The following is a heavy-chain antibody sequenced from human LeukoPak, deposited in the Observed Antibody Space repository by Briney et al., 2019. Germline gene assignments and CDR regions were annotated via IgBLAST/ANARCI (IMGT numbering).Heavy chain of an antibody. CDR1: GYTLTELS. D-gene: IGHD1-26*01. J-gene: IGHJ4*02. V-gene: IGHV1-24*01. CDR3: ATYYNVGDSGSYPDY. CDR2: FDPEDGET. Sequence: ASVTVSCKVSGYTLTELSMHWVRQAPGKGLEWMGGFDPEDGETIYAQKFQGRVTMTEDTSTDTAYMELSSLRSEDTAVYYCATYYNVGDSGSYPDYWGQGTLVTVSS.